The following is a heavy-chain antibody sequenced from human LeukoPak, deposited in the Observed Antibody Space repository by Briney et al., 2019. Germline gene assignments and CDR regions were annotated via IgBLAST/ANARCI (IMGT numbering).Heavy chain of an antibody. J-gene: IGHJ3*02. D-gene: IGHD3-16*01. CDR1: GFTFGSYA. CDR2: ISSRGGTT. V-gene: IGHV3-23*01. CDR3: AKDLKGLYDYVRGSYAVDI. Sequence: QSGGSLRLSCAASGFTFGSYAMSWVRQGQGTGLEWVSGISSRGGTTDYADFVKGRFTMSRDNSKNTLYLQMHSLRAEDTAVYYCAKDLKGLYDYVRGSYAVDIWGQGTTVTVSS.